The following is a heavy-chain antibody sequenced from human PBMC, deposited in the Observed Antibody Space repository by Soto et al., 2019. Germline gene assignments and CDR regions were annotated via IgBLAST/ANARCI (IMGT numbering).Heavy chain of an antibody. CDR2: IIPIFGTA. V-gene: IGHV1-69*13. CDR3: ARVGYSSSWYTGGFYYYYGMDV. CDR1: GGTFSSYA. Sequence: SVKVSCKASGGTFSSYAISWVRQAPGQGLEWMGGIIPIFGTANYAQKFQGRVTITADESTSTAYMELSSLRSEDTAVYYCARVGYSSSWYTGGFYYYYGMDVWGQGTTGTAP. D-gene: IGHD6-13*01. J-gene: IGHJ6*02.